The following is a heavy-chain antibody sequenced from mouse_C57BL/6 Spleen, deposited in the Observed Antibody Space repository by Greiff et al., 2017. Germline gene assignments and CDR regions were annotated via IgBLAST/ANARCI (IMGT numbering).Heavy chain of an antibody. V-gene: IGHV1-43*01. CDR3: ARWDGYEYYYAMDY. Sequence: VQLQQSGPELVKPGASVKISCTASGYSFTGYYMHWVKQSSEKSLEWLGEINPSNGGTSYNQKFKGKATLTVDKSSSTAYMQHKSLTSEYSAVYYCARWDGYEYYYAMDYWGQGTSVTVSS. D-gene: IGHD2-2*01. J-gene: IGHJ4*01. CDR2: INPSNGGT. CDR1: GYSFTGYY.